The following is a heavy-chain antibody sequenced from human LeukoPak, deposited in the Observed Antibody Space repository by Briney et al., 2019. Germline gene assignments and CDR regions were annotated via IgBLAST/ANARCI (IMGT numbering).Heavy chain of an antibody. CDR3: ARVGRDGDYYYYGMDV. CDR1: GYTFTGYY. D-gene: IGHD4-17*01. V-gene: IGHV1-2*02. CDR2: INPNSGGT. Sequence: ASVKVSCKASGYTFTGYYMHWVRQAPGQGLEWMGWINPNSGGTNYAQKLQGRVTMTTDTSTSTAYMELRSLRSDDTAVYYCARVGRDGDYYYYGMDVWGQGTTVTVSS. J-gene: IGHJ6*02.